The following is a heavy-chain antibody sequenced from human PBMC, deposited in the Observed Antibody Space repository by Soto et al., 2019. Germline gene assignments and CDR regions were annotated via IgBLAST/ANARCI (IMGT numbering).Heavy chain of an antibody. CDR2: ISAYNGNT. CDR3: ARETAIFGVVIMTDAFDS. Sequence: ASVKVSCKASGYTFTSYVISWVRQAPGQGLEWMGWISAYNGNTNYAQKLQGRVTMTTDTSTSTAYMELRGLRSDDTAVYYCARETAIFGVVIMTDAFDSWGQGTMVTVSS. J-gene: IGHJ3*02. CDR1: GYTFTSYV. V-gene: IGHV1-18*01. D-gene: IGHD3-3*01.